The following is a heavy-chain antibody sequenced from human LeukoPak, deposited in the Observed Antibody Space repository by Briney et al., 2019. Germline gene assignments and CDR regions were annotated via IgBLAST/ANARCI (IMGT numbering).Heavy chain of an antibody. D-gene: IGHD5-12*01. V-gene: IGHV3-30*02. CDR3: AKDTVKVTTIRRVPHYMDV. Sequence: PGGSLRLSCAASGFTFSYYGMYWVRQAPGKGLEWVAFIRYDGSNKYYADSVKGRFIISRDNSKNTLYLQMNSLRAEDTAVYYCAKDTVKVTTIRRVPHYMDVWGKGTTVTISS. J-gene: IGHJ6*03. CDR1: GFTFSYYG. CDR2: IRYDGSNK.